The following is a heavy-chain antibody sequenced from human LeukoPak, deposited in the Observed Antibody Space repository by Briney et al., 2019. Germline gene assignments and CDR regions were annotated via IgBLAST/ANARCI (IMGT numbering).Heavy chain of an antibody. CDR1: GYTFTSYA. CDR3: ARYMTTVTTGGDAFDI. V-gene: IGHV1-3*03. CDR2: INAGNGNT. Sequence: ASVKVSCKASGYTFTSYAMHWVRQAPGQRLEWMGWINAGNGNTKYSQEFQGRVTITRDTSASTAYMELSSLRSEDMAVYYCARYMTTVTTGGDAFDIWGQGTMVTVSS. D-gene: IGHD4-17*01. J-gene: IGHJ3*02.